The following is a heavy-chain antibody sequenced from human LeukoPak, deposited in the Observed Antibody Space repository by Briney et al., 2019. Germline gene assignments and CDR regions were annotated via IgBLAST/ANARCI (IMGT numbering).Heavy chain of an antibody. Sequence: ASVKVSCKPSGYTFTGYYMHWVRQAPGQGLEWMGWISPNTGATMYAQKFQGRVTLTRDTSIDTGYMELSSLRSDDTAVYYCARVRVGSRWTPPYYFEFWGQGSLVSVSS. D-gene: IGHD6-19*01. CDR1: GYTFTGYY. CDR3: ARVRVGSRWTPPYYFEF. J-gene: IGHJ4*02. CDR2: ISPNTGAT. V-gene: IGHV1-2*02.